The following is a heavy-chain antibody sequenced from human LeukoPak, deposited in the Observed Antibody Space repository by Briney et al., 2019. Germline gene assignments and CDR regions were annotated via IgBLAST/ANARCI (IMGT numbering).Heavy chain of an antibody. CDR2: IYYSGST. V-gene: IGHV4-39*01. Sequence: SETLSLTCTVSGGSISSSSYYWDWIRQPPGKGLEWIGKIYYSGSTYYNPSLKSRVTISVDTSKNQFSLKLSSVTAADTAVYYCARGDIHGDGTDYWGQGTLVTVSS. CDR3: ARGDIHGDGTDY. CDR1: GGSISSSSYY. J-gene: IGHJ4*02. D-gene: IGHD2-21*02.